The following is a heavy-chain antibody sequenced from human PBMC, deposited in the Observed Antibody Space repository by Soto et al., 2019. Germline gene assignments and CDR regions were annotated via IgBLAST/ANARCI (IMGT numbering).Heavy chain of an antibody. CDR3: ASRDPGTSVDY. V-gene: IGHV4-4*02. CDR2: IYRTGST. D-gene: IGHD1-7*01. Sequence: SETLSLTCAVSGGSFTSNNWWTWVRQPPGQGLEWIGEIYRTGSTNYNPSLKSRVTISLDKSENQFSLKVTSLPTADTAVYYCASRDPGTSVDYWGQGTLVTVSS. CDR1: GGSFTSNNW. J-gene: IGHJ4*02.